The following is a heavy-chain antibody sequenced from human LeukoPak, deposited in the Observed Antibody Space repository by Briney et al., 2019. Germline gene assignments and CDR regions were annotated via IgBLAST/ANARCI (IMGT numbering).Heavy chain of an antibody. J-gene: IGHJ6*03. D-gene: IGHD2-2*01. CDR2: INHSGST. CDR1: GGSFSGYY. CDR3: AREVKGYQLLWNYYYYYMDV. V-gene: IGHV4-34*01. Sequence: SETLSLTCAVYGGSFSGYYWSWIRQPPGKGLEWIGEINHSGSTYYNPSLKSRVTISVDTSKNQFSLKLSSVTAADTAVYYCAREVKGYQLLWNYYYYYMDVWGKGTTVTVSS.